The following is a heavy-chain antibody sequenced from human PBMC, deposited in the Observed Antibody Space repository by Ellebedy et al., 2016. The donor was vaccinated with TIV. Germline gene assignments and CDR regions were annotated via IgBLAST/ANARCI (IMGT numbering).Heavy chain of an antibody. V-gene: IGHV4-34*01. CDR3: ARGRRGGPYDSSGYYYFDY. Sequence: MPSETLSLTCAVYGGSFSGYYWSWIRQPPGKGLEWIGEINHSGSTNYNPSLKSRVTISVDTSKNQFSLKLSSVTAADTAVYYCARGRRGGPYDSSGYYYFDYWGQGTLVTVSS. D-gene: IGHD3-22*01. CDR2: INHSGST. J-gene: IGHJ4*02. CDR1: GGSFSGYY.